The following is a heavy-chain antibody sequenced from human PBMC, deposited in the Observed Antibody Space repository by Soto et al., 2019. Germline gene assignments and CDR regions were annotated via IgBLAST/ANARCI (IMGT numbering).Heavy chain of an antibody. CDR1: GFTFSSYS. J-gene: IGHJ4*02. CDR3: ARGPLYCSGGSCYSHFDY. V-gene: IGHV3-48*02. D-gene: IGHD2-15*01. Sequence: ESGGGLVQPGGSLRLSCAASGFTFSSYSMNWVRQAPGKGLEWVSYISSSSSTIYYADSVKGRFTISRDNAKNSLYLQMNSLRDEDTAVYYFARGPLYCSGGSCYSHFDYWGQGTLVTVSS. CDR2: ISSSSSTI.